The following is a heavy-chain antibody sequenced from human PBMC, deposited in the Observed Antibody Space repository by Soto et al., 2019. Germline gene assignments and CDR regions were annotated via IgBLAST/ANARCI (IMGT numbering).Heavy chain of an antibody. D-gene: IGHD5-12*01. Sequence: PSETLSLTCTVSGASISSGRSYWSWIRQHPGKGLEWIGYMFYSGSTYYHPSLKSRVNISADTSKNQFSLRLTSVTPADTAAYYCARDNGYGHFDSWGQGTLVTVS. J-gene: IGHJ4*02. CDR2: MFYSGST. V-gene: IGHV4-31*03. CDR3: ARDNGYGHFDS. CDR1: GASISSGRSY.